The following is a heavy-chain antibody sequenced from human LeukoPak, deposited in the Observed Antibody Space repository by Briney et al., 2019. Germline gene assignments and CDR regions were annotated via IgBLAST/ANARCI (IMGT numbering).Heavy chain of an antibody. Sequence: GGSLRLSCAASGFTFSSYSMNWVRQAPGKGLEWVSSISSSSSYIYYADSVKGRFTISRDNAKNSLYLQMNSLRAEDTAVYYCGRFNGDSPRGDYWGQGTLVTVSS. CDR1: GFTFSSYS. CDR2: ISSSSSYI. J-gene: IGHJ4*02. D-gene: IGHD4-17*01. CDR3: GRFNGDSPRGDY. V-gene: IGHV3-21*01.